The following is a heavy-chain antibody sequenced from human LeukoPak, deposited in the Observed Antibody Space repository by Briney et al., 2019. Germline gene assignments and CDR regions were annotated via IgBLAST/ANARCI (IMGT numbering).Heavy chain of an antibody. Sequence: PSENLSLTCTVSGGSISSSSYYWGWIRQPPGKGLEWIGSIYYSGSTYYNPSLKSRVTISVDTSKNQFSLKLSSVTAADTAVYYCARSRGFYSSSFFDYWGQGTLVTVSS. J-gene: IGHJ4*02. CDR2: IYYSGST. V-gene: IGHV4-39*01. CDR3: ARSRGFYSSSFFDY. D-gene: IGHD6-6*01. CDR1: GGSISSSSYY.